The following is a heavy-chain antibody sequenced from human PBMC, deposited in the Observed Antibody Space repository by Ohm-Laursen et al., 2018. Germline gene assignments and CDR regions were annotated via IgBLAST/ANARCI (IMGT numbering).Heavy chain of an antibody. V-gene: IGHV4-39*07. CDR2: IYYSGST. Sequence: SDTLSLTCTVSGGSISSSTYYWGWIRQPPGKGLEWIGTIYYSGSTYYNPSLKSRVTISVDTSKNQFSLKLSSVTAADTAVYYCARDRPDYYDSSGMDVWGQGTTVTVSS. J-gene: IGHJ6*02. D-gene: IGHD3-22*01. CDR3: ARDRPDYYDSSGMDV. CDR1: GGSISSSTYY.